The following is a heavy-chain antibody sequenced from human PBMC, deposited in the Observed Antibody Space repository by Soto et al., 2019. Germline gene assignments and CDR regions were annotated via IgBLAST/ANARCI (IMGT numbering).Heavy chain of an antibody. J-gene: IGHJ4*02. Sequence: QVRLVQSGAEVKKPGASVSISCKTSGFTFTTYYIHWVRQAPGQGLEWMGMIDPSGGSTTYAQKFQGRITMTSDMSTSTVYMELSSRRSEDTAVYYCARVPYDTTGYYAFWGQGTLVTVSS. D-gene: IGHD3-22*01. CDR2: IDPSGGST. CDR3: ARVPYDTTGYYAF. V-gene: IGHV1-46*01. CDR1: GFTFTTYY.